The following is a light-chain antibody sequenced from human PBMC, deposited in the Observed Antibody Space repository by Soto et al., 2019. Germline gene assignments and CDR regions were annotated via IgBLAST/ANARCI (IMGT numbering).Light chain of an antibody. Sequence: QSVLAQPASVSGSPGQSITIPCTGTSGFVGSFSLVSWYQQRPGKAPKVLISERHTRPSGVPDRFSGSTSVNSASLTISGLQADDEADYYCCLYIGATTYVFGTGTKVTVL. CDR1: SGFVGSFSL. CDR3: CLYIGATTYV. J-gene: IGLJ1*01. V-gene: IGLV2-23*01. CDR2: ERH.